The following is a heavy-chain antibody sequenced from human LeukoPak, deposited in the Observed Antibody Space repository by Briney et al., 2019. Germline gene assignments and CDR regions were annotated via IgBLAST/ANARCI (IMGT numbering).Heavy chain of an antibody. CDR2: IYYSGST. J-gene: IGHJ4*02. CDR1: GGSISSGDYY. D-gene: IGHD2-21*02. CDR3: VRGGQGLQPSTYIH. Sequence: SETLSLTCTVSGGSISSGDYYWSWIRQPPGKGLEWIGYIYYSGSTYYNPSLKSRVTISVDTSKNQFSLKLSSVTAADTAVYYCVRGGQGLQPSTYIHWGQGTLVTVSS. V-gene: IGHV4-30-4*08.